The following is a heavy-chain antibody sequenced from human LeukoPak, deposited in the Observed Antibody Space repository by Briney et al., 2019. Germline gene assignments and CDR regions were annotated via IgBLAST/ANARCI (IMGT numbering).Heavy chain of an antibody. Sequence: GGSPRLSCAASGFTFSSYAMHWVRQAPGKGLEWVAVISYDGSNKYYADSVKGRFTISRDNSKNTLYLQMNSLRAEDTAVYYCARGRRYCSGGSCYGVGYFDLWGRGTLVTVSS. J-gene: IGHJ2*01. CDR1: GFTFSSYA. V-gene: IGHV3-30*04. CDR2: ISYDGSNK. CDR3: ARGRRYCSGGSCYGVGYFDL. D-gene: IGHD2-15*01.